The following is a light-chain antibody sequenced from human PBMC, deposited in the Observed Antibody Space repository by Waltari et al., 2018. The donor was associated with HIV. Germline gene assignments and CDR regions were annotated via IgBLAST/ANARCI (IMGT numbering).Light chain of an antibody. CDR3: QQYGNLPPYT. V-gene: IGKV1-33*01. Sequence: DIQMTQSPSSLSASVGDRVTITCQASQDISTYLNWYQQKPGKAPKLLIYDASNLETGVPSRFSGSGSGTDFTYTISSLQPEDIAIYYCQQYGNLPPYTFGQGTKREIK. CDR2: DAS. J-gene: IGKJ2*01. CDR1: QDISTY.